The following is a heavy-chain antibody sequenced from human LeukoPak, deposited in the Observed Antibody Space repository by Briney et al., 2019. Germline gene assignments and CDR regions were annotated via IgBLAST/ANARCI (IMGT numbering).Heavy chain of an antibody. CDR1: GGSISSYY. Sequence: PSETLSLTCTVSGGSISSYYWGWIRQPPGKGLEWIGYIYYSGSTNYNPSLESRVTISVDTSKNQFSLKLSSVTAADTAVYYCARAQHVDTAMVNYYYYYGMDVWGKGTTVTVSS. D-gene: IGHD5-18*01. V-gene: IGHV4-59*01. J-gene: IGHJ6*04. CDR2: IYYSGST. CDR3: ARAQHVDTAMVNYYYYYGMDV.